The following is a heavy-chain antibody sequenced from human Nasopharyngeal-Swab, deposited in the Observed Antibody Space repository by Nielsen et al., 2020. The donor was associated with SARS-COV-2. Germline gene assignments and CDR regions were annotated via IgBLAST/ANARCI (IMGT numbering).Heavy chain of an antibody. CDR2: ISSSGSTI. D-gene: IGHD3-3*01. CDR3: ARDANHFTIFGVVIGGRRSPWAFDI. V-gene: IGHV3-48*03. J-gene: IGHJ3*02. Sequence: WIRQPPGKGLEWVSYISSSGSTIYYADSVKGRFTISRDNAKNSLYLQMNSLRAEDTAVYYCARDANHFTIFGVVIGGRRSPWAFDIWGQGTMVTVSS.